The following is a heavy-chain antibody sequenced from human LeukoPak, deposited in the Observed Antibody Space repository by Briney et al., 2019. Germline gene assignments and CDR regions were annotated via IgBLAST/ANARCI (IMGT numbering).Heavy chain of an antibody. CDR2: IKSRVDGGTT. CDR1: GFTFNNAW. V-gene: IGHV3-15*01. J-gene: IGHJ4*02. Sequence: PGGSLRLSCAASGFTFNNAWMSWVRQAPGKGLEWVGRIKSRVDGGTTDYAAPVKGRFTISRDDSKKTLYLQMNTLRAEDTAVYYCARATMADYAWYFDYWGQGTLVTVSS. D-gene: IGHD3-16*01. CDR3: ARATMADYAWYFDY.